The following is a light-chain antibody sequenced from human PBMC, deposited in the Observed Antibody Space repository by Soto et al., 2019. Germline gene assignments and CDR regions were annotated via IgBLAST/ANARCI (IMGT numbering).Light chain of an antibody. CDR2: KAS. Sequence: EIPMTQSPSTLSASVGDRVTITCRASQSINSWLAWYQQKPGKAPKLLIYKASTSESGVPSRFSGSGSETEFTLTVSSLQPDDFAAYYCQQYHSYPWTFGQGAKVEIK. V-gene: IGKV1-5*03. CDR1: QSINSW. CDR3: QQYHSYPWT. J-gene: IGKJ1*01.